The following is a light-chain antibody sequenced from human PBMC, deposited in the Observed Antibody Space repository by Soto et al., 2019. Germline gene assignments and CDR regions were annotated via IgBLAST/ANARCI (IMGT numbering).Light chain of an antibody. CDR2: EGS. CDR1: SSVVGSYNL. V-gene: IGLV2-23*01. Sequence: QSVLTQPASVSGSPGQSLTISCTGTSSVVGSYNLVSWYQQHPGKAPKLMIYEGSKRPSGVSNRFSGSKSGNTASLTISGLQAEDEADYYCCSYAGSSTYVFGTSTRSPS. J-gene: IGLJ1*01. CDR3: CSYAGSSTYV.